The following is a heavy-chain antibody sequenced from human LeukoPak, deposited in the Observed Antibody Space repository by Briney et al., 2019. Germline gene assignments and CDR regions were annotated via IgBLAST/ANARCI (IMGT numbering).Heavy chain of an antibody. Sequence: PGRSLRLSCAASGFTFSSYAMHWVRQAPGKGLEWVAIISYDGSNKYYADSVKGRFTISRDNSKNTLYLQMNSLRAEDTAVYYCAKDRSSWYYPFDSWGQGTLVTVSS. CDR1: GFTFSSYA. CDR2: ISYDGSNK. CDR3: AKDRSSWYYPFDS. J-gene: IGHJ4*02. D-gene: IGHD3-3*01. V-gene: IGHV3-30*18.